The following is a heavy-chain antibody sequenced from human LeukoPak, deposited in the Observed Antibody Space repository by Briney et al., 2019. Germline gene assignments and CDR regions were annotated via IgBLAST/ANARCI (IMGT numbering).Heavy chain of an antibody. CDR1: GVSISSGGYS. V-gene: IGHV4-30-2*01. J-gene: IGHJ3*02. Sequence: SETLSLTCAVSGVSISSGGYSWSWIRQPPGKGLEWIGYIYHSGSTYYNPSLKSRVTISVDRSKNQFSLKLSSVTAADTAVYYCARKDWADAFDIWGQGTMITVSS. D-gene: IGHD2-21*01. CDR3: ARKDWADAFDI. CDR2: IYHSGST.